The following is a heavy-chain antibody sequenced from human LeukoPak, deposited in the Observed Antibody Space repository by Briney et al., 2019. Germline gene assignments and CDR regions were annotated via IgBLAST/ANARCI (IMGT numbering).Heavy chain of an antibody. V-gene: IGHV1-2*02. CDR3: AGEPYYYDSSGYSYYFDY. CDR2: INPNSGGT. D-gene: IGHD3-22*01. Sequence: ASVKVSCKASGYTFTGYYMHWVRQAPGQGLEWMGWINPNSGGTNYAQKFQGRVTMTRDTSISTAYMELSRLRSDDTAVYYCAGEPYYYDSSGYSYYFDYWGQGTLVTVSS. CDR1: GYTFTGYY. J-gene: IGHJ4*02.